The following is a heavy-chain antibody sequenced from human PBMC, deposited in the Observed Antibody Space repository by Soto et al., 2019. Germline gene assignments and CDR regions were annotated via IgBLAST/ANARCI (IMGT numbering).Heavy chain of an antibody. CDR1: GFTVSSNY. V-gene: IGHV3-66*01. J-gene: IGHJ6*02. Sequence: GSLRLSCAASGFTVSSNYMSWVRQAPGKGPEWVSVIYSGGSTYYADSVKGRFTISRDNSKNTLYLQMNSLRAEDTAVYYCARDPTIAASGGYYYYYYGMDVWGQGTTVTVSS. CDR2: IYSGGST. D-gene: IGHD6-13*01. CDR3: ARDPTIAASGGYYYYYYGMDV.